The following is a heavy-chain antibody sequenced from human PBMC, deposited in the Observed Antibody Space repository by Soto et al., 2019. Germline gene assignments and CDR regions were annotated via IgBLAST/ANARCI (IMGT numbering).Heavy chain of an antibody. CDR1: GGSISSGGYY. V-gene: IGHV4-31*03. CDR2: IYYSGST. J-gene: IGHJ6*02. Sequence: LSLTCTVSGGSISSGGYYWSWIRQHPGKGLEWIGYIYYSGSTYYNPSLKSRVTISVDTSKNQFSLKLGSVTAADTAVYYCAGCITSSLLGMDVWGQGTTVTVSS. D-gene: IGHD3-3*01. CDR3: AGCITSSLLGMDV.